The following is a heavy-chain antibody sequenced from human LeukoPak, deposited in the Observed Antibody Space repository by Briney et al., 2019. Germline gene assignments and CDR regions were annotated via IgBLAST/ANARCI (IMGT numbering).Heavy chain of an antibody. CDR3: ARDPTGGGIPDWYFDL. Sequence: GGSLRLSCSASGFTFSTYWMSWVRQAPGKGLEWVANMKRDGSEIYYVDSVKGRFTISRDNAKNSLYLQMNSLRAEDTAVYYCARDPTGGGIPDWYFDLWGRGTLVTVSS. CDR1: GFTFSTYW. D-gene: IGHD4-23*01. J-gene: IGHJ2*01. V-gene: IGHV3-7*01. CDR2: MKRDGSEI.